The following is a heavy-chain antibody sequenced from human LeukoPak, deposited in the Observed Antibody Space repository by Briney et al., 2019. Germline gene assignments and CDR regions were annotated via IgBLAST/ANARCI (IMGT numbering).Heavy chain of an antibody. V-gene: IGHV3-48*04. D-gene: IGHD3-16*01. CDR2: ISSSSSTI. CDR3: ARLRGGVNLDY. J-gene: IGHJ4*02. CDR1: GFTFSSYS. Sequence: GGSLRLSCAASGFTFSSYSMNWVRQAPGKGLEWVSSISSSSSTIYYADSVKGRLTISRDNAKNSLYLQMNSLRAEDTAVYYCARLRGGVNLDYWGQGTLVTVSS.